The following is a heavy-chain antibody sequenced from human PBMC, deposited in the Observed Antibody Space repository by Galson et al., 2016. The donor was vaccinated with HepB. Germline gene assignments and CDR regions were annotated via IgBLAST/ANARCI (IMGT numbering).Heavy chain of an antibody. CDR3: ARGAGVFDS. CDR1: GFTFSISA. V-gene: IGHV3-23*01. Sequence: SLRLSCAASGFTFSISAMSWVRQAPGKGLEFVSTITSRAGSTFYADSVRGRFTISRDNSKNTLFLQMNSLRPEDTAVYFCARGAGVFDSWGQGTLVTVSS. CDR2: ITSRAGST. D-gene: IGHD3-10*01. J-gene: IGHJ4*02.